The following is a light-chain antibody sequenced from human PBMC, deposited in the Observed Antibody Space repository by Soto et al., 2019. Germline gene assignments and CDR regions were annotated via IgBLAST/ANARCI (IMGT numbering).Light chain of an antibody. CDR1: HSEIVNYIY. J-gene: IGLJ3*02. Sequence: QSVLPQPSSVSGAPGQSVTISCTGTHSEIVNYIYVSWYQVHPGKAPKLIIYDVNKWPSGVPDRCAGSRSGNTASLTISWLQAEDESEYYCCSYAGFYPLVCGVGTQLTVL. V-gene: IGLV2-11*01. CDR3: CSYAGFYPLV. CDR2: DVN.